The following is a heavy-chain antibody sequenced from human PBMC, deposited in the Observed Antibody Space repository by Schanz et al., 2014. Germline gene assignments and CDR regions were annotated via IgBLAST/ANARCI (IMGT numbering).Heavy chain of an antibody. CDR3: AKEGSIYWDRSVDY. D-gene: IGHD1-26*01. J-gene: IGHJ4*02. V-gene: IGHV3-64*01. Sequence: VQLVESGGGVVQPGRSLRLSCAASGFTFSNYAMHWVRQAPGKGLEYVSAISANGGSTYHAPSVQGRFTMSRDNSKNTLYLQMGSLRAEDTAVYYCAKEGSIYWDRSVDYWGQGTLVTVSS. CDR1: GFTFSNYA. CDR2: ISANGGST.